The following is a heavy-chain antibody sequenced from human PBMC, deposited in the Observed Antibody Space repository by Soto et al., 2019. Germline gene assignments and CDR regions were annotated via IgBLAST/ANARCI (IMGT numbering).Heavy chain of an antibody. CDR1: GFTFSSYD. D-gene: IGHD6-13*01. CDR2: ISGSGGST. V-gene: IGHV3-23*01. CDR3: AKASRVQQLVMFDP. Sequence: EVQLLESGVGLVHPGGSLRLSCAAAGFTFSSYDMSWVRQDPGKGLEWVSAISGSGGSTYYADSLKGRFTISRDNSKNTLYLHMHSLRAEDTAVYYCAKASRVQQLVMFDPWGQGTLVPVSS. J-gene: IGHJ5*02.